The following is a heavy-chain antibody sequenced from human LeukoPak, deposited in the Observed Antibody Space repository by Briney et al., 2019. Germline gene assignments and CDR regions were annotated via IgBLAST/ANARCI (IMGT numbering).Heavy chain of an antibody. CDR1: GYSFTNYW. D-gene: IGHD4-11*01. V-gene: IGHV5-51*01. CDR3: ARHLTTGNFDS. CDR2: IYPGDSDT. J-gene: IGHJ4*02. Sequence: GESLKISCECSGYSFTNYWIGWVRQMPGKGLEWMGIIYPGDSDTRYSPSFQGLVTISADKSISTAYLQWSSLKASDTAMYYCARHLTTGNFDSWGQGTLVTVPS.